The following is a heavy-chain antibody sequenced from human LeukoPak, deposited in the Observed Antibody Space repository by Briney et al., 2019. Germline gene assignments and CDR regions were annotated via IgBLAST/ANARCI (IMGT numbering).Heavy chain of an antibody. Sequence: GASVKVSCKASGYTFTSYGISWVRQAPGQGLEWMGWINPSAGGTNYAQKFQGRVTMTRDTSISTAYMELSSLRSDDTAVYYCARDSTFDIWGQGTMVTVSS. V-gene: IGHV1-2*02. CDR2: INPSAGGT. CDR1: GYTFTSYG. J-gene: IGHJ3*02. CDR3: ARDSTFDI.